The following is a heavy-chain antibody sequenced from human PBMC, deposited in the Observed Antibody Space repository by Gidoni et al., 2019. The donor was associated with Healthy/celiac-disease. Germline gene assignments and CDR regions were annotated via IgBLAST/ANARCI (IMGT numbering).Heavy chain of an antibody. CDR1: GFTFCSYG. J-gene: IGHJ6*02. Sequence: QVQLVDSGGGLVQPGRSLSLSCAPSGFTFCSYGMHWVRQPPGKGLEWVAVIAYDGSNKYYADSVKGRFTIARDNSKNTLYLQMNSRRAEDTAVYYCAKGGAVAAPKNGMDVWGQGTTVTVSS. V-gene: IGHV3-30*18. CDR2: IAYDGSNK. CDR3: AKGGAVAAPKNGMDV. D-gene: IGHD6-19*01.